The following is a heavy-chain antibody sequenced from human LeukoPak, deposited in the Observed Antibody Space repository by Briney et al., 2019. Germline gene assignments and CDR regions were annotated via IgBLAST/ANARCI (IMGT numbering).Heavy chain of an antibody. V-gene: IGHV1-2*02. CDR3: ARMPPNDFWPKTYYFDY. Sequence: ASVKVSCKASGYTFTGYYMHWVRQAPGQGREWMGCINPNSFGTNYAQKFQGRVTMTRDTSISTAYMELSRLRSDDTAVYYCARMPPNDFWPKTYYFDYWGQGTLVTVSS. D-gene: IGHD3-3*01. CDR1: GYTFTGYY. CDR2: INPNSFGT. J-gene: IGHJ4*02.